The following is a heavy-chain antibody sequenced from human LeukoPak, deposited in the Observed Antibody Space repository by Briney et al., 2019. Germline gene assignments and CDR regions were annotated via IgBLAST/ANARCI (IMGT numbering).Heavy chain of an antibody. D-gene: IGHD3-22*01. CDR3: ASGSSGYYYERTDY. J-gene: IGHJ4*02. CDR2: IIPIFGTA. CDR1: GGTFSSYA. Sequence: SVKVSCKASGGTFSSYAISWVRQAPGQGLEWMGGIIPIFGTANYAQKFQGRVTITADKSTSTAYMELSSLRSEDTAVYYCASGSSGYYYERTDYWGQGTLVTVSS. V-gene: IGHV1-69*06.